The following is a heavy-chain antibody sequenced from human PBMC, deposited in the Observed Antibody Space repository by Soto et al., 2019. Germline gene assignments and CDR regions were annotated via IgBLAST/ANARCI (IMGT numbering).Heavy chain of an antibody. V-gene: IGHV4-30-4*01. D-gene: IGHD2-15*01. CDR3: ARGGPTGGSYKYNWFDP. J-gene: IGHJ5*02. CDR2: ISYSGST. CDR1: GGSISSGDFY. Sequence: SETLSLTCTVSGGSISSGDFYWSWIRQPPGRGLEWIGYISYSGSTYYNTSLKSRVTISVDTSKNQLSLKLNSVTAADTAVYYCARGGPTGGSYKYNWFDPWGQGTLVTVSS.